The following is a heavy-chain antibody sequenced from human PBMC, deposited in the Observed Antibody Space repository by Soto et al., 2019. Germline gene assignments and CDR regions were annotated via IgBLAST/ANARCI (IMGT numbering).Heavy chain of an antibody. CDR3: AKLLYSSGTGNFDY. CDR2: LSWDSGDV. CDR1: GFTFHNYA. D-gene: IGHD3-10*01. Sequence: EVQLVESGGGLVQPGGSLRLSCAASGFTFHNYAMHWVRQAPGKGLEWVSGLSWDSGDVDYADSVKGRFAISRDNAKNSLYLQMNSLRTEDTALYYCAKLLYSSGTGNFDYWGQGTLVTVSS. V-gene: IGHV3-9*01. J-gene: IGHJ4*02.